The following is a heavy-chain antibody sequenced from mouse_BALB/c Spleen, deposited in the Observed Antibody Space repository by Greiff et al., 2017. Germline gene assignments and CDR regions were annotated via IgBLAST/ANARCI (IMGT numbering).Heavy chain of an antibody. D-gene: IGHD2-10*02. CDR1: GYSFTGYY. CDR2: INPYNGAT. V-gene: IGHV1-31*01. J-gene: IGHJ4*01. CDR3: ARAGLYGNYNAMDY. Sequence: EVQLQQSGPELVKPGASVKISCKASGYSFTGYYMHWVKQSHVKSLEWIGRINPYNGATSYNQNFKDKASLNVDKSSSTAYMELHSLTSEDSAVYYCARAGLYGNYNAMDYWGQGTSVTVSS.